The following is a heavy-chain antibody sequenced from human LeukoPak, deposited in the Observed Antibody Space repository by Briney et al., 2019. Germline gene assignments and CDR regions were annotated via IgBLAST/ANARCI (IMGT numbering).Heavy chain of an antibody. Sequence: GGSLRLSCAASGFTFSSYSMNWVRQAPGKGLEWVSSISSSSSYIYYADSVKGRSTISRDNAKNSLYLQMNSLRAEDTAVYYCARDRPRSYRAYSSSYFDYWGQGTLVTVSS. D-gene: IGHD6-13*01. J-gene: IGHJ4*02. CDR1: GFTFSSYS. V-gene: IGHV3-21*01. CDR3: ARDRPRSYRAYSSSYFDY. CDR2: ISSSSSYI.